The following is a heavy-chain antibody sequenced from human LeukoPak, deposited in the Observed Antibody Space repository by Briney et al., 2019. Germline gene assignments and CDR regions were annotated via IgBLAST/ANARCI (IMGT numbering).Heavy chain of an antibody. V-gene: IGHV4-59*01. CDR1: GGSISTYY. CDR2: VFYTGSA. Sequence: SETLSLTCTLSGGSISTYYWAWVRQPPGQGLQWIGYVFYTGSANYSPSLKNRATISVDTSNNRLSLKLTSVSAADSALYFCARVDGSDYDNRGYFDSWGQGILVTVSS. J-gene: IGHJ4*02. CDR3: ARVDGSDYDNRGYFDS. D-gene: IGHD5-12*01.